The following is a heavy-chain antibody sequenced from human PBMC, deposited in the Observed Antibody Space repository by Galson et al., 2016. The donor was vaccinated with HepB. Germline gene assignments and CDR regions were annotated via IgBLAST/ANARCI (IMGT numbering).Heavy chain of an antibody. CDR1: GGSISSYY. Sequence: ETLSLTCSVSGGSISSYYWSWIRQPPGKGLEWIGYIYSSGSTNYHPSLESRVTILVDTSKNQFSLKLSSVTAADTAVYYCARVAIVGRSYYYNLDVWGQGTTVTVSS. V-gene: IGHV4-59*01. J-gene: IGHJ6*02. D-gene: IGHD3-3*01. CDR2: IYSSGST. CDR3: ARVAIVGRSYYYNLDV.